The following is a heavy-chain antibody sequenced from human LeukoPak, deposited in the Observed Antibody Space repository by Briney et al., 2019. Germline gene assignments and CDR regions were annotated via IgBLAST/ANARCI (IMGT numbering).Heavy chain of an antibody. V-gene: IGHV1-69*04. J-gene: IGHJ4*02. Sequence: SVKVSCKASGGTFSSYAISWVRQAPGQGLEWMGRIIPIFGIANYAQKFQGRVTITADKSTSSAYMELSSLRSEDTAVYYCAIPAAIGAAAGPSYFDYWGQGTLVTVSS. CDR3: AIPAAIGAAAGPSYFDY. D-gene: IGHD2-2*02. CDR1: GGTFSSYA. CDR2: IIPIFGIA.